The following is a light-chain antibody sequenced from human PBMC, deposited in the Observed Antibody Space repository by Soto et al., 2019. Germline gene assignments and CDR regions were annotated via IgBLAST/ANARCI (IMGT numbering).Light chain of an antibody. CDR1: QTISSW. CDR3: QQSYSTPQT. Sequence: DIQMTQSPFTLSASVGDRVTITCRASQTISSWLAWYQQIPGKAPKLLIYAASSLQSGVPSRFSGSGSGTDFTLTISSLQPEDFATYNGQQSYSTPQTFGQGTKVEIK. V-gene: IGKV1-39*01. CDR2: AAS. J-gene: IGKJ1*01.